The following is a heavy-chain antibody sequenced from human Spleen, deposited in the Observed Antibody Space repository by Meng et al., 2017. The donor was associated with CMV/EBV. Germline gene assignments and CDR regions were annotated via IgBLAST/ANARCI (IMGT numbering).Heavy chain of an antibody. J-gene: IGHJ4*02. Sequence: GESLKISCAASGFTVSSNYMSWVRQAPGKGLEWVSVIYSGGSTYYADSVKGRFTISRDNSKNTLYLQMNSLRAEDTAVYYCAKDEDSNFLAAALDSWGQGTLVTVSS. CDR1: GFTVSSNY. CDR2: IYSGGST. D-gene: IGHD4-11*01. CDR3: AKDEDSNFLAAALDS. V-gene: IGHV3-53*01.